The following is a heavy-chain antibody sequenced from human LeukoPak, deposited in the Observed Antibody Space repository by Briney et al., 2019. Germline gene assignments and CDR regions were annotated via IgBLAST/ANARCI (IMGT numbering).Heavy chain of an antibody. D-gene: IGHD3-10*01. J-gene: IGHJ3*02. CDR3: ARGGLLWFGEYWEI. CDR2: IYYSGST. CDR1: GGSISSYY. Sequence: SETLSLTCTVSGGSISSYYWSWIRQPPGKGLEWLGYIYYSGSTNYNPSLKSRVTISGDTSKNQFSLKLTSVTAADTAMYYCARGGLLWFGEYWEIWGQGTMVTVSS. V-gene: IGHV4-59*08.